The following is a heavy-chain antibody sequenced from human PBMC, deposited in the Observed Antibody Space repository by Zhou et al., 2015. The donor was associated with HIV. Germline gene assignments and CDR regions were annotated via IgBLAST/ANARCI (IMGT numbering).Heavy chain of an antibody. Sequence: QVQLVESGGGVVQPGRSLRLSCAASGFTFSSYGMHWVRQAPGKGLEWVAVIWYDGSNKYYADSVKGRFTISRDNSKNTLYLQMNSLRAEDTALYYCAKDIKPIYGSGISGYLDVWGQGTTVTVSS. V-gene: IGHV3-33*06. D-gene: IGHD3-10*01. CDR3: AKDIKPIYGSGISGYLDV. J-gene: IGHJ6*02. CDR1: GFTFSSYG. CDR2: IWYDGSNK.